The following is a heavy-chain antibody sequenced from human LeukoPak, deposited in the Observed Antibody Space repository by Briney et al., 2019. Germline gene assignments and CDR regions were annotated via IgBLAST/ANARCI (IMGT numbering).Heavy chain of an antibody. Sequence: GGSLRLSCAGTGFSFSSYAMSWVRQAPGKGLEWVAVISYDGSNKYYADFVKGRFTISRDNSKNTLYLQMNSLRAEDTAVYYCARQPVTMIVVVITPIFDYWGQGTLVTVSS. CDR3: ARQPVTMIVVVITPIFDY. CDR2: ISYDGSNK. CDR1: GFSFSSYA. D-gene: IGHD3-22*01. V-gene: IGHV3-30*04. J-gene: IGHJ4*02.